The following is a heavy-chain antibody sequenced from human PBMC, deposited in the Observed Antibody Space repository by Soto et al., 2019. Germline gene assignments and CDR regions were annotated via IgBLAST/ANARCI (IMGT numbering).Heavy chain of an antibody. V-gene: IGHV1-2*02. CDR2: INPNSGGT. D-gene: IGHD3-9*01. J-gene: IGHJ4*02. Sequence: ASVKVSCKASGYTFTGSYMHWLRQAPGQGLEWMGWINPNSGGTNYAQTFQGRVTMTRDTSISTAYMELSRLRSDDTAVYYCARALRYYDILTGYSPVDYWGQGTLVTVS. CDR1: GYTFTGSY. CDR3: ARALRYYDILTGYSPVDY.